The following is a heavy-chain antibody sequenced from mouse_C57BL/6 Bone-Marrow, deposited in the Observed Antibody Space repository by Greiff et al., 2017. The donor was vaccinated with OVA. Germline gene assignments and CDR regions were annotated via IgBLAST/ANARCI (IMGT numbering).Heavy chain of an antibody. Sequence: DVQLQESGAELVRPGASVKLSCTASGFNIKDDYMHWVKQRPEQGLEWIGWIDPENGDTEYASKFQGKATITADTSSNTAYLQLSSLTSEDTAVYYCTTCYEAMDYWGQGTSVTVSS. D-gene: IGHD2-3*01. V-gene: IGHV14-4*01. J-gene: IGHJ4*01. CDR2: IDPENGDT. CDR3: TTCYEAMDY. CDR1: GFNIKDDY.